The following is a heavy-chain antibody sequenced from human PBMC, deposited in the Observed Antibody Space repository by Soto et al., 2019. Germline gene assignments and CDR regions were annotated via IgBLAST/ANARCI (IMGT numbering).Heavy chain of an antibody. CDR1: GFDFRSND. V-gene: IGHV3-23*01. D-gene: IGHD3-10*01. J-gene: IGHJ4*02. CDR3: TSRGVPSNRVY. Sequence: PGGSLRLSCAASGFDFRSNDMSWVRQAPGKGLEWVSSITGGGDSTYYADPVKGRFTISRDNSKNTVFLQMSGLRPEDSAVYYCTSRGVPSNRVYWAKGTLVTVSS. CDR2: ITGGGDST.